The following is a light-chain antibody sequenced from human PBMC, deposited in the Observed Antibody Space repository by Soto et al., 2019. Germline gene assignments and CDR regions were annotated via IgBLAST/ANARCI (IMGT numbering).Light chain of an antibody. V-gene: IGKV1-39*01. J-gene: IGKJ4*01. CDR3: QQSYSAPAT. CDR2: AAR. Sequence: DIQMTQSPSSLSASVGDRITITCRASQSISSYLNWFQQKPGKAPKVLIYAARTLQSGVPSRFSGSGSGTDFTLTISSLQPEDFATYYCQQSYSAPATFGGGTKVDIK. CDR1: QSISSY.